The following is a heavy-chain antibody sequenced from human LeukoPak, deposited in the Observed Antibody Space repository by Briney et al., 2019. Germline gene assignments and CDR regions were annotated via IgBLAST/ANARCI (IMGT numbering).Heavy chain of an antibody. V-gene: IGHV4-59*01. D-gene: IGHD3-22*01. CDR2: IYYSGST. J-gene: IGHJ5*02. CDR3: ARVPYYYDSSGYYP. CDR1: GGSISSYY. Sequence: SETLSLTCTVSGGSISSYYWSWIRQPPGKGLEWIGYIYYSGSTNYNPSLKSRVTISVDTSKNQFSLKLSSVTAADTAVYYCARVPYYYDSSGYYPWGQGTLVTVAS.